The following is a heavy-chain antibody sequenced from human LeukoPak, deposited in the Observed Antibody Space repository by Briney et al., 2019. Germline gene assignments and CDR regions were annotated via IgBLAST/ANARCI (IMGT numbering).Heavy chain of an antibody. CDR1: NDYISDYY. Sequence: SETLSLTCILSNDYISDYYWSWIRQPAGKGLEWIGRVSPWNTNYNPSLMGRVSMSVQPSKNQFSLKLNSATAADTAVYYCARQGSDNYFDSWGLGILVTVSS. J-gene: IGHJ4*02. D-gene: IGHD2-21*01. CDR3: ARQGSDNYFDS. V-gene: IGHV4-4*07. CDR2: VSPWNT.